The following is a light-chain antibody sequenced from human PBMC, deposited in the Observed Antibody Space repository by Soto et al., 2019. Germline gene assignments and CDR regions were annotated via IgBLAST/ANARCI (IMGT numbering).Light chain of an antibody. V-gene: IGLV2-11*01. CDR3: YSYAGSYTWV. Sequence: QSALTQPRSVSGSPGQSVTISCTGTSSDVGGYNYVSWYQQHPGKAPKLMIYDVTKRPPGVPDRFSGSKSGNTASLTISGIQGEDGDDYYCYSYAGSYTWVFGGGTQLTGL. J-gene: IGLJ3*02. CDR1: SSDVGGYNY. CDR2: DVT.